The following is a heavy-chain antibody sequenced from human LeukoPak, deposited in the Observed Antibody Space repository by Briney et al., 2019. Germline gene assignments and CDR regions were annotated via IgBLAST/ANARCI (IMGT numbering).Heavy chain of an antibody. CDR1: GLTFSSYS. CDR3: ARVPHAMVRGVIITEFYFDY. D-gene: IGHD3-10*01. Sequence: GGSLRLSCAASGLTFSSYSMNWVRQAPGKGLEWFSSISSSSNYIYYADSVKGRFTISRDNAKNSLYLQMNSLRAEATAVYYCARVPHAMVRGVIITEFYFDYWGQGTLVTVSS. J-gene: IGHJ4*02. CDR2: ISSSSNYI. V-gene: IGHV3-21*01.